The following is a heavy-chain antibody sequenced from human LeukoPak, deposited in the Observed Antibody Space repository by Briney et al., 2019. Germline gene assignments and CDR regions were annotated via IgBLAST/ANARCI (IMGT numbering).Heavy chain of an antibody. J-gene: IGHJ4*02. CDR1: GFTFTSSA. V-gene: IGHV1-58*02. D-gene: IGHD3-3*01. CDR2: IVVGSGNT. Sequence: GTSVKVSCKASGFTFTSSAMQWVRQARGQRLEWIGWIVVGSGNTNYAQKFQERVTITRDMSTSTAYMELSSLRSEDTAVYYCAAVLDFWSGYYTYYFDYWGQGTLVTVSS. CDR3: AAVLDFWSGYYTYYFDY.